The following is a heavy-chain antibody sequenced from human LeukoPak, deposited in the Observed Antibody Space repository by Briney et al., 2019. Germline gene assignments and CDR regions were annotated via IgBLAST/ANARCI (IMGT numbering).Heavy chain of an antibody. D-gene: IGHD5-18*01. Sequence: SETLSLTCTVSGGSISSSSYYWGWIRQPPGKGLEWIGSIYYSGSTYYNPSLKSRVTISVDTSRNQFSLKLSSVTAADTAVYYCARHTTYGYSYGYDYWGQGTLVTVSS. CDR3: ARHTTYGYSYGYDY. J-gene: IGHJ4*02. CDR1: GGSISSSSYY. CDR2: IYYSGST. V-gene: IGHV4-39*01.